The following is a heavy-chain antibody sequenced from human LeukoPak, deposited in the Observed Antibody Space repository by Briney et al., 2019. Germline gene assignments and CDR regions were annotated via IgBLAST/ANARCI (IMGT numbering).Heavy chain of an antibody. J-gene: IGHJ4*02. D-gene: IGHD6-19*01. CDR2: IYYSGST. CDR1: GGSISSYY. CDR3: ARQNVAGLDLTFFDY. V-gene: IGHV4-59*08. Sequence: PSETLSLTCTVSGGSISSYYWSWIRQPPGKGLEWIGYIYYSGSTNYNPSLKSRVTISVDTSKNQFSLKLSSVTAADTAVYYCARQNVAGLDLTFFDYWGQGTLVTVSS.